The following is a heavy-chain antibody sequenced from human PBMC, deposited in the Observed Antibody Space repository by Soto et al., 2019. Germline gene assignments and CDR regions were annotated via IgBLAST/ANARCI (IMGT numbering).Heavy chain of an antibody. Sequence: PSETLSLTCTVSGGSISSYYWSWIRQPPGKGLEWIGYIYYSGSTNYNPSLKSRVTISVDTSKNQFSLKLSSVTAADTAVYYCARADSYGLDYWGQGTLVTVSS. V-gene: IGHV4-59*01. J-gene: IGHJ4*02. D-gene: IGHD3-16*01. CDR2: IYYSGST. CDR3: ARADSYGLDY. CDR1: GGSISSYY.